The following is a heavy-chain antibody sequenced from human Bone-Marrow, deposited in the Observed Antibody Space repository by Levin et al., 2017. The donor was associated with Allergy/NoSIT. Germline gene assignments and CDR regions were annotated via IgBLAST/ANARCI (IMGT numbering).Heavy chain of an antibody. Sequence: SCATSKFMFDDYGMYWVRQAPGKGLEWVSGISWNSGKTHYADSVKGRFVISRDNAKNSLYLQMNSLRVDDTAVYYCVRDRAASAVAGPYYFDYWGQGTLVTVSS. D-gene: IGHD6-19*01. J-gene: IGHJ4*02. CDR2: ISWNSGKT. V-gene: IGHV3-9*01. CDR1: KFMFDDYG. CDR3: VRDRAASAVAGPYYFDY.